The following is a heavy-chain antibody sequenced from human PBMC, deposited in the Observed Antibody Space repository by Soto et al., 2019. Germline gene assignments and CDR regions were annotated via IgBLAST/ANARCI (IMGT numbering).Heavy chain of an antibody. CDR2: IIPIFGTA. Sequence: ASVKVSCKASGGTFSSYAISWVRQAPGQGLEWMGGIIPIFGTANYAQKFQGRVTITADESTSTAYMELSSLRSEDTAVYYCARGYVGDCSSTSCLTDTYYYYYYMEVWGKGTTVTVSS. J-gene: IGHJ6*03. V-gene: IGHV1-69*13. CDR1: GGTFSSYA. D-gene: IGHD2-2*01. CDR3: ARGYVGDCSSTSCLTDTYYYYYYMEV.